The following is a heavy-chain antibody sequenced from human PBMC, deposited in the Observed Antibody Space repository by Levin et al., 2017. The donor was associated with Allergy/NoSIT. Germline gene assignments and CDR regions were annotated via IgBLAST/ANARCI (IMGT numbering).Heavy chain of an antibody. J-gene: IGHJ3*02. CDR3: ARPGDDAFDI. CDR1: GYRFTSYW. D-gene: IGHD3-10*01. CDR2: IYLGDSDT. Sequence: GESLKISCKVSGYRFTSYWIGWVRQMPGKGLEWMGSIYLGDSDTRYSPSFQGQVSISADKSISTAYLQWNTLKASDTAMYYCARPGDDAFDIWGQGTMVTVSS. V-gene: IGHV5-51*01.